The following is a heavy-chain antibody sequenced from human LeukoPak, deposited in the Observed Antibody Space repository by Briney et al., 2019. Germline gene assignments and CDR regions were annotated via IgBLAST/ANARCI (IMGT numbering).Heavy chain of an antibody. CDR3: AGRRTGYSSGYGH. Sequence: GGSLRLSCSASGFTFSSYAMHWVRQAPGKGLEYVSVISNTGGSTYSADSVKGRFTISRDNSENIVYLQMNNLRVEDTAVYYCAGRRTGYSSGYGHWGQGTLVTVSS. D-gene: IGHD5-18*01. J-gene: IGHJ4*02. V-gene: IGHV3-64*04. CDR2: ISNTGGST. CDR1: GFTFSSYA.